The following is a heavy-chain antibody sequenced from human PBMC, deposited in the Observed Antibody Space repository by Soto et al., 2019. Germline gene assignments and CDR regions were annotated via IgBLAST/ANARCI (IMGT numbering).Heavy chain of an antibody. Sequence: GSLRLSCAASGFTFSSYGMHWVRQAPGKGLEWVAVISYDGSNKYYADSVKGRFTISRDNSKNTLYLQMNSLRAEDTAVYYCAKDRYYDSRIFDYWGQGTLVTVSS. CDR3: AKDRYYDSRIFDY. CDR2: ISYDGSNK. CDR1: GFTFSSYG. D-gene: IGHD3-22*01. V-gene: IGHV3-30*18. J-gene: IGHJ4*02.